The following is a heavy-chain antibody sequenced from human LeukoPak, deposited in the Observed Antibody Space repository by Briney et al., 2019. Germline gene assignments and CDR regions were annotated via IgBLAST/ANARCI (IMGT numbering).Heavy chain of an antibody. CDR2: IYWNDNK. V-gene: IGHV2-5*01. CDR1: GFSLSTSGLG. J-gene: IGHJ5*02. CDR3: ALAPHLPMLWFDP. D-gene: IGHD2-8*01. Sequence: SGPTLVNPTQTLTLTRTFSGFSLSTSGLGVGRIRQPPGKALEWLALIYWNDNKRYKPSLTSRLTISKDTSTNQVVLRMTNMDPMDTATYYCALAPHLPMLWFDPWGQGTLVTVSA.